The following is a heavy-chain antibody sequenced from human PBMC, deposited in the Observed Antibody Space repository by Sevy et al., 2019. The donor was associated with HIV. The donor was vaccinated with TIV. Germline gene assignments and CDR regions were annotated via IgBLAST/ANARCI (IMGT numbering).Heavy chain of an antibody. D-gene: IGHD3-22*01. V-gene: IGHV3-9*01. Sequence: GGSLRLSCAASGFTFDDYAMHWVRQAPGKGLEWVSGISWNSGSIGYADSVKGRFTISRDNAKNSLYLQMNSLRAGDTALYYCAKVKGDSSGYFDYWGQGTLVTVSS. CDR3: AKVKGDSSGYFDY. J-gene: IGHJ4*02. CDR1: GFTFDDYA. CDR2: ISWNSGSI.